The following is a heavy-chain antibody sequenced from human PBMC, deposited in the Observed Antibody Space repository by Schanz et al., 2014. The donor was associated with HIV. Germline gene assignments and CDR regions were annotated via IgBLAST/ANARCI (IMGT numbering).Heavy chain of an antibody. V-gene: IGHV3-7*03. CDR2: INEDGGEK. Sequence: VQLVESGGGVVQPGRSLRLSCAASGFTFSTKGMHWVRQAPGKGLEWVANINEDGGEKYYVDSVKGRFTISRDNAKNSLFLQMNSLRAEDTALYYCAKEMVSRYYGDAFNIWGQGTMVTVSS. CDR3: AKEMVSRYYGDAFNI. J-gene: IGHJ3*02. D-gene: IGHD3-16*01. CDR1: GFTFSTKG.